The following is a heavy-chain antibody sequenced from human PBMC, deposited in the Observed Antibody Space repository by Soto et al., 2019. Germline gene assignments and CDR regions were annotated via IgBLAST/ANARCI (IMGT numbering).Heavy chain of an antibody. CDR3: ARDPYYSYCYMDV. J-gene: IGHJ6*03. CDR2: INTGNGNT. Sequence: QVQLVQSGAEVKKPGASVKVPCKASGYTFTSFAIHWVRQAPGQRPEWMGWINTGNGNTKYSQKFQDRVTITRDTSASTAYMELSSLRSEDTAVYYCARDPYYSYCYMDVWGKGTTVTVFS. CDR1: GYTFTSFA. V-gene: IGHV1-3*04.